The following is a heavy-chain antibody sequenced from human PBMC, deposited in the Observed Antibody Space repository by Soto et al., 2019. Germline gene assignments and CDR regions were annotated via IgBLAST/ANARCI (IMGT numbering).Heavy chain of an antibody. CDR1: GGTFSRYA. D-gene: IGHD4-4*01. V-gene: IGHV1-69*13. CDR3: ARARYSNARPYYYGMDV. J-gene: IGHJ6*02. CDR2: IIPIFGTA. Sequence: GDSVQVSCEACGGTFSRYAISWGRQAPGQGLEWMGGIIPIFGTANYAQKFQGRVTITADESTSTAYMELSSLRSEDTAVYYCARARYSNARPYYYGMDVWGQRNTV.